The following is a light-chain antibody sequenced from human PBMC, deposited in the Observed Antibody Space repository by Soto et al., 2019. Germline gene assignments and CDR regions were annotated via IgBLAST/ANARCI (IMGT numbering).Light chain of an antibody. CDR2: DVS. CDR1: SSDVGGYNY. V-gene: IGLV2-11*01. J-gene: IGLJ1*01. Sequence: QSALTQPRSVSGSPGQSVTISCTGTSSDVGGYNYVSWYQQHPGKAPKLMIYDVSKRPSGVPDRFSGSKSGNTASLTISGLQAEDEADYYCCSYAGSLDVFGTGTKLPVL. CDR3: CSYAGSLDV.